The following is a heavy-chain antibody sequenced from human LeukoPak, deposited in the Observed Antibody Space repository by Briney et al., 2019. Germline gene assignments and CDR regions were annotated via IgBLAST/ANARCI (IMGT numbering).Heavy chain of an antibody. Sequence: GGSLRLSCAASGFTFSSYTMHWVRQAPGKGLEWVALISHDGSNKYDPDSVKGRFTISRDNSKNTLYLQMNSLRAEDTAVYYCARDLGGDGGGPSGAFDYWGQGTLVTVSS. V-gene: IGHV3-30-3*01. CDR1: GFTFSSYT. CDR3: ARDLGGDGGGPSGAFDY. CDR2: ISHDGSNK. J-gene: IGHJ4*02. D-gene: IGHD2-21*01.